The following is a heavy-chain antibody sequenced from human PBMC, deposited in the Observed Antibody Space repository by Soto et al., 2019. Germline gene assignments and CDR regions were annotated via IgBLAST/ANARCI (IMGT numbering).Heavy chain of an antibody. V-gene: IGHV1-2*02. CDR2: INPKSGGT. CDR3: ARAMEKGGGSAGFDY. Sequence: ASVKVSCKASGDTFTANYIHWVRQAPGQGFEWMGWINPKSGGTKYPQKFQGRVTMTRDTSLSTVYMTLTRLTSDDTAVYYCARAMEKGGGSAGFDYWGQGTLVTVSS. CDR1: GDTFTANY. J-gene: IGHJ4*02. D-gene: IGHD1-26*01.